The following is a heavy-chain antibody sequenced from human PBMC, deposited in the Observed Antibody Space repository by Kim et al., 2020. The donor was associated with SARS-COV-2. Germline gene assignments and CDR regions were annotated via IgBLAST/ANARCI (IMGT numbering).Heavy chain of an antibody. J-gene: IGHJ6*02. V-gene: IGHV1-3*01. D-gene: IGHD6-13*01. CDR3: ASRRPSSSWYNYYYYYGMDV. Sequence: ASVKVSCKASGYTFTSYAMHWVRQAPGQRLEWMGWINAGNGNTKYSQKFQGRVTITRDTSASTAYMELSSLRSEDTAVYYCASRRPSSSWYNYYYYYGMDVWGQGTTVTVSS. CDR1: GYTFTSYA. CDR2: INAGNGNT.